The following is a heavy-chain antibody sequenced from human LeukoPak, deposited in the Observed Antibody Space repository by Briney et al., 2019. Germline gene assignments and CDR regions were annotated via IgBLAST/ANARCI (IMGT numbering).Heavy chain of an antibody. Sequence: SETLSLTCSVSSGSSSSYYWSWMRQPPGKGLEWIGHMHYSGSTNYNPSLKSRVTMSVDMSKRHFSLRLTSVTAADTAVYYCAREGVGANFFHSWGQGILVTVPS. CDR3: AREGVGANFFHS. D-gene: IGHD1-26*01. J-gene: IGHJ4*02. V-gene: IGHV4-59*01. CDR1: SGSSSSYY. CDR2: MHYSGST.